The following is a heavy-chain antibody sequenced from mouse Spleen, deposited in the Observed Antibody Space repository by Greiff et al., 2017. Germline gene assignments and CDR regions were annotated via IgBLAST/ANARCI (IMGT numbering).Heavy chain of an antibody. V-gene: IGHV5-9-4*01. J-gene: IGHJ3*01. Sequence: EVMLVESGGGLVKPGGSLKLSCAASGFTFSSYAMSWVRQSPEKRLEWVAEISSGGSYTYYPDTVTGRFTISRDNAKNTLYLEMSSLRSEDTAMYYCAREDGNYLFAYWGQGTLVTVSA. CDR2: ISSGGSYT. CDR1: GFTFSSYA. CDR3: AREDGNYLFAY. D-gene: IGHD2-1*01.